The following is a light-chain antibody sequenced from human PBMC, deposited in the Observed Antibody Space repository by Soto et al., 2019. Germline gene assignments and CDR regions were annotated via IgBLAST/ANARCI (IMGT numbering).Light chain of an antibody. J-gene: IGKJ1*01. Sequence: EIVLTQSPGTLSLSPGERATLSCRASQIVSTSYLTWYQQKPGQAPRLLIYDTSSRATGIPDRFSGSGSGTDFILTISRLEPEDFAVYYCHHYGSSPPWTFGQGTKVEIK. CDR3: HHYGSSPPWT. CDR1: QIVSTSY. CDR2: DTS. V-gene: IGKV3-20*01.